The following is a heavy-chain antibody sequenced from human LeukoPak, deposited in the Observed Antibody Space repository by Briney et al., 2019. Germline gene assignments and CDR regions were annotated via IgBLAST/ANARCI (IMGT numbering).Heavy chain of an antibody. V-gene: IGHV5-51*01. CDR1: GYSFTSYW. CDR3: ARAIAARPDYFQH. Sequence: GESLKISCKGSGYSFTSYWIGWVRQMPGKGLEWMGIIYPGDSDTRYSPSFQGQVTISADKSISTAYLQWSSLKASDTAMYYCARAIAARPDYFQHWGQGALVTVSS. CDR2: IYPGDSDT. J-gene: IGHJ1*01. D-gene: IGHD6-6*01.